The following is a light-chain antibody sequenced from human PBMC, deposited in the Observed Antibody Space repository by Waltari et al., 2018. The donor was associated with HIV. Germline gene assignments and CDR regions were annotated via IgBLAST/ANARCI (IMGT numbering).Light chain of an antibody. CDR2: DVS. J-gene: IGLJ1*01. CDR3: CSYAGSNTYL. CDR1: SSDVGRYNY. V-gene: IGLV2-23*02. Sequence: QSALTQPASVSGSPGQSLTISCTGSSSDVGRYNYVSWYQQHPGKAPKLLIYDVSKRPSGVSNRFSGSKSGNTASLTISGLQAEDEADYYCCSYAGSNTYLFGTGTEVTVL.